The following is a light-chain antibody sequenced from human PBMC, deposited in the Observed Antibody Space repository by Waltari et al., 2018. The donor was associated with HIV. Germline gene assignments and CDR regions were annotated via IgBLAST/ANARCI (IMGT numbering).Light chain of an antibody. Sequence: QSVLTQPPSVSGAPGQRVTISCTGSSSNIGAGYDVHWFQHLPGTAPKLLISAGGNRPSGVPYRFSGSKSGTSASLAITGLQAEDEADYYCQSYDSSLSGSFVFGTGTKVTVL. J-gene: IGLJ1*01. CDR1: SSNIGAGYD. V-gene: IGLV1-40*01. CDR3: QSYDSSLSGSFV. CDR2: AGG.